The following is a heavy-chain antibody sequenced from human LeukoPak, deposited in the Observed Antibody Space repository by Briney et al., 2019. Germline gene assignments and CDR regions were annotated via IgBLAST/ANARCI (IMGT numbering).Heavy chain of an antibody. Sequence: PGGSLRLSCAASGFTFSSYAMSWVRQAPGKGLEWVSAISGSGGSTYYADSVKGRFTISRDNSKNTLYLQMNSLRAEDTAIYYCAVPPSDSSGWYPFDYWGQGTLVTVSS. CDR2: ISGSGGST. V-gene: IGHV3-23*01. D-gene: IGHD6-19*01. CDR1: GFTFSSYA. CDR3: AVPPSDSSGWYPFDY. J-gene: IGHJ4*02.